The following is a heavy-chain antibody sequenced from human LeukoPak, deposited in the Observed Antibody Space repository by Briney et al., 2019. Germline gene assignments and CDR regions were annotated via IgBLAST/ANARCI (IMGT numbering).Heavy chain of an antibody. Sequence: KTGGSLRLSCAASGFTFSTYSMNWVRQAPGKGLEWVSSITSSSSYIYYADSVKGRFTISRDNAKDSLYLQMNSLRAEDTGVYYCARDSISDPKQQLLTFDYWGQGTLVTVSS. CDR2: ITSSSSYI. CDR1: GFTFSTYS. CDR3: ARDSISDPKQQLLTFDY. V-gene: IGHV3-21*01. J-gene: IGHJ4*02. D-gene: IGHD6-13*01.